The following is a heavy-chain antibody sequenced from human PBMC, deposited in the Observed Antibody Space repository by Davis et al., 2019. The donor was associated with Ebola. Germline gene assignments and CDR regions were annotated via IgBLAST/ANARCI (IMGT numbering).Heavy chain of an antibody. V-gene: IGHV1-69*10. Sequence: SVKVSCNASAGAFLDYAITWVRHAPGQGLEWMGRVIPLVDMANYAQKFQGRVTITADKSSSTVYMEMSSLKSEDTAVYYCARDYQSGYLILWGQGTLVTVSS. D-gene: IGHD3-3*01. J-gene: IGHJ4*02. CDR3: ARDYQSGYLIL. CDR2: VIPLVDMA. CDR1: AGAFLDYA.